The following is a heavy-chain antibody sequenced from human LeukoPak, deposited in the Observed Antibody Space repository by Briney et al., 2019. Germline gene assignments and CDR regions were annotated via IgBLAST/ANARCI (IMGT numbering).Heavy chain of an antibody. V-gene: IGHV4-39*07. J-gene: IGHJ6*03. D-gene: IGHD5-18*01. Sequence: PSETLSLTCTVSGGSISTSSYYWGWIRQPPGKGLECIGNIYYSGSTYYNPSLKSRVTISVDTSKNQFSLKLSSVTAADTAVYYCARTTEGGYTYGYFYYYYMDVWGKGTTVTISS. CDR3: ARTTEGGYTYGYFYYYYMDV. CDR1: GGSISTSSYY. CDR2: IYYSGST.